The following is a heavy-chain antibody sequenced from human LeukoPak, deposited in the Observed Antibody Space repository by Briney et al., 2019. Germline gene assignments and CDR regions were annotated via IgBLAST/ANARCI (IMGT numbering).Heavy chain of an antibody. Sequence: GGSLRLSCAASGFTFSSYWMHWVHQAPGKGLVWVSRINSDGSSTSYADSVKGRFTISRDNAKNTLYLQMNSLRAEDTAVYYCARAGSSSWYSNRFDPWGQGTLVTVSS. V-gene: IGHV3-74*01. CDR1: GFTFSSYW. CDR3: ARAGSSSWYSNRFDP. J-gene: IGHJ5*02. CDR2: INSDGSST. D-gene: IGHD6-13*01.